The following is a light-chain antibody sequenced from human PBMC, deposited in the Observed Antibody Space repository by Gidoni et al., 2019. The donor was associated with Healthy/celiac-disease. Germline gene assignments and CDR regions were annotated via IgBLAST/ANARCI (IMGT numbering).Light chain of an antibody. V-gene: IGKV3-11*01. CDR3: QQRSNWPPLT. CDR1: QSVSSY. CDR2: DAS. J-gene: IGKJ4*01. Sequence: EIVLTQSPATLSLSPGERATLSCRASQSVSSYLAWYQQKPGQAPRLLSYDASNRATGIPARFRGSGSGADFALPISSLEPEDFAVYYCQQRSNWPPLTFGGGTKVEIK.